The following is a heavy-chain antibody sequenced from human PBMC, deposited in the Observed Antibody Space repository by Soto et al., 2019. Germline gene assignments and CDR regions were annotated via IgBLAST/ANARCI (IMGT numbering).Heavy chain of an antibody. CDR1: GFTFSSYA. Sequence: EVQLLESGGGLVQPGGSLRLSCAASGFTFSSYAMSWVRQAPRKGLERVSAISGSGGSTYYADSVKGRFTISRDNSKNTRYLQMNSLRAEDTAVYYCARSRDGCDWGQGTLVTVSS. D-gene: IGHD6-19*01. V-gene: IGHV3-23*01. CDR2: ISGSGGST. J-gene: IGHJ4*02. CDR3: ARSRDGCD.